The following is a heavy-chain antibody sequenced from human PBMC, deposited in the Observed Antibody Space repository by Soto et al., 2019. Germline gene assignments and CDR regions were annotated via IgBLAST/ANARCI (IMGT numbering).Heavy chain of an antibody. Sequence: QVQLQESGPGLVKPSQTLSLTCTVSGGYISSGGYYWSWIRQHPGKGLEWIGYIYYSGSTYYNPSLKSRVTISVDTSKNQFSLKLSSVTAADTAVYYCASYGSGSYNYYYYGMDVWGQGTTVTVSS. V-gene: IGHV4-31*03. D-gene: IGHD3-10*01. J-gene: IGHJ6*02. CDR3: ASYGSGSYNYYYYGMDV. CDR1: GGYISSGGYY. CDR2: IYYSGST.